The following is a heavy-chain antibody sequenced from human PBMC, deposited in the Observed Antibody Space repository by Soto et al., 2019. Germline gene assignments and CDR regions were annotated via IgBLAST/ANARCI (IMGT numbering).Heavy chain of an antibody. CDR2: IRRKANSYAT. D-gene: IGHD3-3*01. CDR1: GFTFSGSA. CDR3: TRQLDFWSGYYPDY. J-gene: IGHJ4*02. Sequence: EVQLVESGGGLVQPGGSLKLSCAASGFTFSGSAMHWVRQASGKGLEWVGRIRRKANSYATAYAAWVKGKFTISRDDSKNTAYLQMNSLKTEDTAVYYCTRQLDFWSGYYPDYWGQGTLVTVSS. V-gene: IGHV3-73*01.